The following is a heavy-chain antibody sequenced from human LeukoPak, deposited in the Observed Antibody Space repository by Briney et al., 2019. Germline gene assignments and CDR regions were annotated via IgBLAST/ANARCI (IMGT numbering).Heavy chain of an antibody. CDR1: GFTFSSYA. D-gene: IGHD2-15*01. CDR2: ISGSGGST. V-gene: IGHV3-23*01. CDR3: AKSGSPSYPNIVVVVAAIYNWFDP. Sequence: GGSLRLSCAASGFTFSSYAMHWVRQAPGKGLEWVSAISGSGGSTYYADSVKGRFTISRDNSKNTPYLQMNSLRAEDTAVYYCAKSGSPSYPNIVVVVAAIYNWFDPWGQGTLVTVSS. J-gene: IGHJ5*02.